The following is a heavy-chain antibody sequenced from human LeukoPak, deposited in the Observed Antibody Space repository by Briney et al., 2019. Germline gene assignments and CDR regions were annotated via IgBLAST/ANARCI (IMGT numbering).Heavy chain of an antibody. J-gene: IGHJ6*03. V-gene: IGHV1-69*13. CDR3: ARSPSTYSSSGINYYYYYYMDV. D-gene: IGHD6-6*01. CDR1: GGTFSSYA. Sequence: ASVKVSCKASGGTFSSYAISWVRQAPGQGLEWMGGIIPIFGTANYAQKFQGRVTITADESTSTAYMELSSLRSEGTAVYYCARSPSTYSSSGINYYYYYYMDVWGKGTTVTVSS. CDR2: IIPIFGTA.